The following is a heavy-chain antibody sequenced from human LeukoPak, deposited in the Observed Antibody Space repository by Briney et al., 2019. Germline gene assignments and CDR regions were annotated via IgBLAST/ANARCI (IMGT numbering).Heavy chain of an antibody. D-gene: IGHD6-19*01. CDR3: ATRAYSSGWYAGSITFDY. V-gene: IGHV3-23*01. CDR2: ISGSGGST. CDR1: GFTFSSYG. Sequence: GGSLRLSCAASGFTFSSYGMSWVRQAPGKGLEWVSAISGSGGSTYYADSVKGRFTISRDNSKNTLYLQMNSLRAEDTAVYYCATRAYSSGWYAGSITFDYWGQGTLVTVSS. J-gene: IGHJ4*02.